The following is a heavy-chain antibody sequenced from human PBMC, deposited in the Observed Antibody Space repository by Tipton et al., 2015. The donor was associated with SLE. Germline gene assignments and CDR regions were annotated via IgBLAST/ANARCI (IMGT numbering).Heavy chain of an antibody. Sequence: QLVQSGGGVVQPGRSLRLSCAASGFTFSNYGMHWVRQAPGKGLEWVAIIWYDGSNKYYADSVKGRFTISRDNSKNTLYLQMNSLRAEDTAVYYCARGEIGTMIVVLHGAFDIWGQGTMVTVSS. J-gene: IGHJ3*02. CDR3: ARGEIGTMIVVLHGAFDI. V-gene: IGHV3-33*01. D-gene: IGHD3-22*01. CDR1: GFTFSNYG. CDR2: IWYDGSNK.